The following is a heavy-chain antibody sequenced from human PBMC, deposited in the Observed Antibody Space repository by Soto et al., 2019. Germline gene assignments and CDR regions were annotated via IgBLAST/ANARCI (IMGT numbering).Heavy chain of an antibody. D-gene: IGHD1-26*01. CDR2: MVGDGSSS. CDR1: GFIFRTYA. Sequence: EVQLLESGGGLAQPGGSLRLSCAASGFIFRTYAMNWVRQAPGKGLEWVSVMVGDGSSSDYADSVRGRFTISRDNSKNTLYLQMNSLRVEDTAVYYCAKDLRPDGRYDLDYWGPGSLVTDSS. J-gene: IGHJ4*02. CDR3: AKDLRPDGRYDLDY. V-gene: IGHV3-23*01.